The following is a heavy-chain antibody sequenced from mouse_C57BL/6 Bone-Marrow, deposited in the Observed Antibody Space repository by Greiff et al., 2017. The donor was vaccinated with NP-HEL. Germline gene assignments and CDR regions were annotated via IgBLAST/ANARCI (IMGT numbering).Heavy chain of an antibody. CDR3: ARSPNYGSSFAY. Sequence: EVQVVESGGGLVQPGGSLSLSCAASGFTFTDYYMSWVRQPPGKALEWLGFIRNKANGYTTEYSASVKGRFTISRDNSQSILYLQMNALRAEDSATYYCARSPNYGSSFAYWGQGTLVTVSA. J-gene: IGHJ3*01. CDR2: IRNKANGYTT. V-gene: IGHV7-3*01. CDR1: GFTFTDYY. D-gene: IGHD1-1*01.